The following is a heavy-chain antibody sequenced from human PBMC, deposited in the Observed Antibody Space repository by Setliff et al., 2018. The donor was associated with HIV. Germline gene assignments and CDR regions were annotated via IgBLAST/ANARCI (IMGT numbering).Heavy chain of an antibody. J-gene: IGHJ4*02. CDR2: INHSGST. CDR1: GGSFSGYY. D-gene: IGHD1-26*01. CDR3: AGGPRWRQLTERRFDD. V-gene: IGHV4-34*01. Sequence: PSQTLSLTCAVYGGSFSGYYWSWIRQPPGKGLEWIGEINHSGSTNYNPSLKSRVTISVDTSKNQFSLKLSSVTAADTAVYYCAGGPRWRQLTERRFDDWGQGTLVTVSS.